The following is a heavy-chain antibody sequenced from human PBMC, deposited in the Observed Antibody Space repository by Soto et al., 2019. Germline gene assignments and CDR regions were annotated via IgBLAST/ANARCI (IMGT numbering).Heavy chain of an antibody. CDR2: ISWNSGSI. J-gene: IGHJ3*02. CDR3: AKAFSHYGVLPVDAFDI. CDR1: GFTFDDYA. D-gene: IGHD4-17*01. Sequence: EVQLVESGGGLVQPGRSLRLSCAASGFTFDDYAMHWVRQAPGKGLEWVSGISWNSGSIGYADSVKGRFTISRDNAKNSLYLQMNRLRAEDTALYYCAKAFSHYGVLPVDAFDIWGQGTMVTVSS. V-gene: IGHV3-9*01.